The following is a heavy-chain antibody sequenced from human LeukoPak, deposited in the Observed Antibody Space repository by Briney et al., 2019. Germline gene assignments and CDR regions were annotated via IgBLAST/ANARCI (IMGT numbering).Heavy chain of an antibody. Sequence: PGGSLRLSCTTSGLTFSNCVMTWVRQSPGKGLEWVSSISPSGGSTFYADSVKDRFTISRDNSKNTLYLQMSSLGAEDTAAYYCAGGYSDYDFFDSWGRGTLVTVSS. CDR1: GLTFSNCV. J-gene: IGHJ4*02. D-gene: IGHD5-12*01. V-gene: IGHV3-23*01. CDR2: ISPSGGST. CDR3: AGGYSDYDFFDS.